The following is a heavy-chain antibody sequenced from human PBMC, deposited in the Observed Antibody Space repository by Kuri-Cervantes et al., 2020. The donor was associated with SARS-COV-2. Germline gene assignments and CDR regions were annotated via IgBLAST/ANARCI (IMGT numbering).Heavy chain of an antibody. CDR2: ISSNSSTI. J-gene: IGHJ4*02. CDR1: GFTFSSYS. CDR3: ARDLRLGKSLDY. D-gene: IGHD7-27*01. V-gene: IGHV3-48*01. Sequence: GESLKISCAASGFTFSSYSMNWVRQAPGKGLEWVSYISSNSSTIYYADSVKGRFTISRDNAKNSLYLQMNSLRAEDTAVYYCARDLRLGKSLDYWGQGTLVTVSS.